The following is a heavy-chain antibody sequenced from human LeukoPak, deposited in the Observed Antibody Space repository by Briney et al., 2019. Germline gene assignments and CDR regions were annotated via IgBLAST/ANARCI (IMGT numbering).Heavy chain of an antibody. CDR1: GFTFSSYA. V-gene: IGHV3-23*01. D-gene: IGHD3-22*01. CDR2: ISGSGGST. CDR3: AKGLSLYYDSSGYLFDY. Sequence: AGGSLRLSCAASGFTFSSYAMSWVRQAPGKGLEWVSAISGSGGSTYYADSVKGRFTISRDNSKNTLYLQMNSLRAEDTAVYYCAKGLSLYYDSSGYLFDYWGQGTLVTVSS. J-gene: IGHJ4*02.